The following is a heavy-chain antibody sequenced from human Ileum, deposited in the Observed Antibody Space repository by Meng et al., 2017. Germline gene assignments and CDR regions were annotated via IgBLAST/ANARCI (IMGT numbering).Heavy chain of an antibody. CDR1: DATCGGYD. CDR3: VRDDGRWFDY. V-gene: IGHV4-34*01. J-gene: IGHJ4*02. Sequence: LRKGGASVDVSSETLGLTFSGYDATCGGYDLGWVRESPRKGLAWFGKIHPGETSPYNLTLQRRVSTGVDTSKIQFSGTLSTVSAADTAVYYCVRDDGRWFDYWGQGILVTVSS. D-gene: IGHD5-24*01. CDR2: IHPGETS.